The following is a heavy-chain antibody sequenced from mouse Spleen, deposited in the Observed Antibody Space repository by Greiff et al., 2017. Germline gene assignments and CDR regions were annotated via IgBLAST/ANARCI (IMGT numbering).Heavy chain of an antibody. D-gene: IGHD3-1*01. CDR3: ARNRGTRDWYFDV. Sequence: QVQLQQSGPGLVQPSQSLSITCTVSGFSLTSYGVHWVRQSPGKGLEWLGVIWSGGSTDYNAAFISRLSISKDNSKSQVFFKRNSLQADDTAIYYCARNRGTRDWYFDVWGAGTTVTVAS. CDR2: IWSGGST. CDR1: GFSLTSYG. J-gene: IGHJ1*01. V-gene: IGHV2-2*01.